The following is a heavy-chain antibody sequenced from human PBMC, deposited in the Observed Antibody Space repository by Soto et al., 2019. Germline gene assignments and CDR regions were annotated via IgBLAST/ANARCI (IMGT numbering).Heavy chain of an antibody. J-gene: IGHJ5*02. D-gene: IGHD2-15*01. CDR3: ARGRRGTTRDNWFDP. V-gene: IGHV3-11*05. Sequence: QVQLVESGGGLVKPGGSLRLSCAASGFTFSDYYMSWIRQAPGKGLEWVSYISSSSSYTNYADSVKGRFTISRDNAKNSLYLQRNSLRAEDTAVYYCARGRRGTTRDNWFDPWGQGTLVTVSS. CDR1: GFTFSDYY. CDR2: ISSSSSYT.